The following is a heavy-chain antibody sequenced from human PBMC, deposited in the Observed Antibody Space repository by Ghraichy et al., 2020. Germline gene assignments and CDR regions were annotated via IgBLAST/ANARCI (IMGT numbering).Heavy chain of an antibody. CDR3: AALWLTQSYYYYYGMDV. V-gene: IGHV1-58*01. Sequence: SVKVSCKASGFTFTSSAVQWVRQARGQRLEWIGWIVVGSGNTNYAQKFQERVTITRDMSTSTAYMELSSLRSEDTAVYYCAALWLTQSYYYYYGMDVWGQGTTVTVSS. CDR1: GFTFTSSA. J-gene: IGHJ6*02. CDR2: IVVGSGNT. D-gene: IGHD6-19*01.